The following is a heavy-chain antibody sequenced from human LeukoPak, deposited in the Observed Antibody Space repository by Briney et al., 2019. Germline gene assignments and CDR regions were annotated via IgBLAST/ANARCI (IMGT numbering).Heavy chain of an antibody. J-gene: IGHJ4*02. V-gene: IGHV3-69-1*01. CDR3: AKDRANWAIDD. CDR2: IGGDGIA. CDR1: GFTFTDHP. D-gene: IGHD3-16*01. Sequence: GESLRLSCVASGFTFTDHPVNWVRQAPGKGLEWISYIGGDGIAFYADSVKGRFTASKDDARKSMYLQMNSPRVEDTAVYYCAKDRANWAIDDWGQGTQVTVSS.